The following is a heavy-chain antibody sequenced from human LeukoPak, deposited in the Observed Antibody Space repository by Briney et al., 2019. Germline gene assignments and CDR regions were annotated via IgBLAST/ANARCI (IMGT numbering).Heavy chain of an antibody. Sequence: SGTLSLTCAVSGDAISSSSNWWNWVRQPPGKGLEWIGEIYHSGDTIYNPSLKSRVTIAVDNSKNQFSLKLSSVTAADTAVYYCASGRGIAAAGKVSGWFDPWGQGTLVTVSS. V-gene: IGHV4-4*02. D-gene: IGHD6-13*01. CDR3: ASGRGIAAAGKVSGWFDP. J-gene: IGHJ5*02. CDR1: GDAISSSSNW. CDR2: IYHSGDT.